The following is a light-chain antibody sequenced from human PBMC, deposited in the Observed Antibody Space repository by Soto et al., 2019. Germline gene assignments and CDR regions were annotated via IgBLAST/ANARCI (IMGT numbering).Light chain of an antibody. J-gene: IGKJ1*01. CDR2: WAS. CDR1: ESVLLTSNNKNY. CDR3: QQFRNWPWT. Sequence: IWLTQFTASLAVSLGERATIKCKSSESVLLTSNNKNYLGWFQQKPRQPPKLLLSWASTRESGVPDRFSGSGSGTEFTLTISSPQSEDFALYYCQQFRNWPWTFGQGTKVDI. V-gene: IGKV4-1*01.